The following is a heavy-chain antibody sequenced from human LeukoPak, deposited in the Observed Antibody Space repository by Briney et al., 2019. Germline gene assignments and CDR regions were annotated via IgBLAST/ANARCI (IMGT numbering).Heavy chain of an antibody. D-gene: IGHD3-10*01. J-gene: IGHJ4*02. CDR1: GCTFSSYS. Sequence: GGSLRLSCAASGCTFSSYSMSWVRQAPGKGLEWVSSISSSSSYIYYADSVKGRFTISRDNAKNSLYLQMNSLRAEDTAVHYCARWGFGELPDYWGQGTLVTVSS. V-gene: IGHV3-21*01. CDR3: ARWGFGELPDY. CDR2: ISSSSSYI.